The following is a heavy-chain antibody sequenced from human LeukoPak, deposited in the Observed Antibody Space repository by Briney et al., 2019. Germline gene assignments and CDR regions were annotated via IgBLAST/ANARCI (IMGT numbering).Heavy chain of an antibody. D-gene: IGHD6-13*01. Sequence: SETLSLTCAVYGGSFSGYYWSWIRQPPGKGLEWIGEINHSGGTNYNPSLKSRVTISVDTSKNQFSLKLSSVTAADTAVYYCARAHRGVSKAGTKTIEQRAFDIWGQGTMVTVSS. J-gene: IGHJ3*02. CDR2: INHSGGT. CDR3: ARAHRGVSKAGTKTIEQRAFDI. V-gene: IGHV4-34*01. CDR1: GGSFSGYY.